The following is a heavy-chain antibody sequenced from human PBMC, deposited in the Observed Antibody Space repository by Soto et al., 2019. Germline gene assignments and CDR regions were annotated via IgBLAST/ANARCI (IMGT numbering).Heavy chain of an antibody. Sequence: QVQLVQSGAEVKKPGASVKVSCKASGYTFTSYYMHWVRQAPGQGLEWMGIINPSGGSTSYAQKCQGRVTMTRDTSTSTVYMELSSLRSEDTAVYYCAREGRVKWFDPWGQGTLVTVSS. D-gene: IGHD3-10*01. CDR1: GYTFTSYY. CDR3: AREGRVKWFDP. CDR2: INPSGGST. J-gene: IGHJ5*02. V-gene: IGHV1-46*01.